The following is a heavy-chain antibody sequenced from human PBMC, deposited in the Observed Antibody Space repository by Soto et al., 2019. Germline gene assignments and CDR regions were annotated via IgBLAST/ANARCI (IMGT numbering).Heavy chain of an antibody. V-gene: IGHV3-23*01. CDR2: ISGTGRST. CDR3: AKGNTSGWYFFDY. J-gene: IGHJ4*02. Sequence: EVQLWESGGGLVQPGGSLRLSCEASGFTFINCAMSWVRQAPGKGLEWVSGISGTGRSTFYADSVEGRFTISRDNSKNTVYLQMNSLRAKDTAVYYCAKGNTSGWYFFDYWGQGTLVTVSS. D-gene: IGHD6-19*01. CDR1: GFTFINCA.